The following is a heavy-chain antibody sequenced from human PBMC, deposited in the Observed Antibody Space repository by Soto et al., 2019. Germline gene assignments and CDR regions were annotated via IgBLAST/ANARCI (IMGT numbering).Heavy chain of an antibody. CDR2: ISYDGSNK. D-gene: IGHD2-2*01. CDR3: ARTNRPTAYYYYGMDV. V-gene: IGHV3-30-3*01. Sequence: HPGGSLRLSCAASGFTFSSYAMHWVRQAPGKGLEWVAVISYDGSNKYYADSVKGRFTISRDNSKNTLYLQMNSLRAEDTAVYYCARTNRPTAYYYYGMDVWGQGTTVTVSS. J-gene: IGHJ6*02. CDR1: GFTFSSYA.